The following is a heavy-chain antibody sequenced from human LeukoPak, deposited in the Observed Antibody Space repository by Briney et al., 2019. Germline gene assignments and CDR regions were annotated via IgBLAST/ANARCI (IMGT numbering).Heavy chain of an antibody. Sequence: PSETLSLTCAVYGGSSSAYWWSWIRQHPGKGLEWIGYIYYSGSTYYNPSLKSRVTISVGTSKNQFSLKLSSVTAADTAVYYCARGSYGGNSLDYWGQGTLVTVSS. CDR1: GGSSSAYW. CDR3: ARGSYGGNSLDY. J-gene: IGHJ4*02. CDR2: IYYSGST. D-gene: IGHD4-23*01. V-gene: IGHV4-31*11.